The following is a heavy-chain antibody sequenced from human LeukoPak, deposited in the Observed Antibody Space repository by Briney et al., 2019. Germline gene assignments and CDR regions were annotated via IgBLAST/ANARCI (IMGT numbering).Heavy chain of an antibody. CDR2: IWHGGSNK. Sequence: GGSLRLSCAASGFIFTDYWMNWVRQAPGKGLEWVAVIWHGGSNKYYADSVKGRFTISRDNSKNTLYLQMNSLRAEDTAVYYCAKEGKVQLERRGGFFDYWGQGTLVTVSS. CDR3: AKEGKVQLERRGGFFDY. CDR1: GFIFTDYW. J-gene: IGHJ4*02. V-gene: IGHV3-30*02. D-gene: IGHD1-1*01.